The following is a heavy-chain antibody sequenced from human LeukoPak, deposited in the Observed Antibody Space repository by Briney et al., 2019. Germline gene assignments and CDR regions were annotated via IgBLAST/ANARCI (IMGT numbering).Heavy chain of an antibody. D-gene: IGHD3-22*01. CDR3: ARAAYDSSGYYY. CDR1: GYSFVGYG. J-gene: IGHJ4*02. Sequence: ASVKVSCKASGYSFVGYGITWVRQAPGQGLEWMGWFNPENGNTNYAQKVQGRVTMTTDTSTSTAYMELRSLGSDDTAVYYCARAAYDSSGYYYWGQGTLVTVSS. V-gene: IGHV1-18*01. CDR2: FNPENGNT.